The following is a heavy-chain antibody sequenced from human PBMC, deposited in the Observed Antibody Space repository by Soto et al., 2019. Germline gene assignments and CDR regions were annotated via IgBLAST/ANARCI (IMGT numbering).Heavy chain of an antibody. V-gene: IGHV3-30-3*01. CDR1: GFTFTKYA. J-gene: IGHJ4*02. Sequence: PGGSLRLSCAASGFTFTKYAMHWVRQAPDKGLEWVALISNDGSNKYYGDSVKGRFTISRDNSKNTLYLQMNSLRPEDTAVYYCARDYLDSSGYFTPFLDDWGQGTLVTVSS. CDR3: ARDYLDSSGYFTPFLDD. CDR2: ISNDGSNK. D-gene: IGHD3-22*01.